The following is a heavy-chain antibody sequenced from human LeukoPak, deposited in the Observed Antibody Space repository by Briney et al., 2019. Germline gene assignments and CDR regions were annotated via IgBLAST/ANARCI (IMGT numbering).Heavy chain of an antibody. CDR2: IYYSGST. J-gene: IGHJ4*02. D-gene: IGHD6-13*01. V-gene: IGHV4-59*01. CDR3: ARVYSSSWFIDY. Sequence: SETLSLTCAVYGGSFSGYYWSWIRQPPGKGLEWIGYIYYSGSTNYNPSLKSRVTISVDTSKNQFSLKLSSVTAADTAVYYCARVYSSSWFIDYWGQGTLVTVSS. CDR1: GGSFSGYY.